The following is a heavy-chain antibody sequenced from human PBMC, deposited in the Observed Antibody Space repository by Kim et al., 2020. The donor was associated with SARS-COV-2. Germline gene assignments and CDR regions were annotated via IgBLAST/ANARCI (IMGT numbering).Heavy chain of an antibody. V-gene: IGHV3-7*03. CDR3: ARDQSSNYYYGMDV. CDR1: GFTFSSYW. CDR2: IKQDGSEK. J-gene: IGHJ6*02. D-gene: IGHD3-16*02. Sequence: GGSLRLSCAASGFTFSSYWMSWVRQAPGKGLEWVANIKQDGSEKYYVDSVKGRFTISRDNAKNSLYLQMNSLRAEDTAVYYCARDQSSNYYYGMDVWGQGATVTVS.